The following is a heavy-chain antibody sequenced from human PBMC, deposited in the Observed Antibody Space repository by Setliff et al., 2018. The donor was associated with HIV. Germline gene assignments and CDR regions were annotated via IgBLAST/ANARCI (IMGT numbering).Heavy chain of an antibody. V-gene: IGHV3-23*01. CDR3: AQDPRPDYTGQYFFFAY. J-gene: IGHJ4*02. D-gene: IGHD2-2*02. CDR1: GIIFTKCG. CDR2: ICGSDGAT. Sequence: GGSLRLSCAASGIIFTKCGLSWVRQAPGKGLEWISGICGSDGATYYADSVKGRFTISRDSSKSTLYLQMNGLRAEDTAVYYCAQDPRPDYTGQYFFFAYWGQGALVTVTS.